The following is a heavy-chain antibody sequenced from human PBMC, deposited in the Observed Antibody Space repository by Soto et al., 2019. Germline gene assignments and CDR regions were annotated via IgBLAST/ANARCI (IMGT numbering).Heavy chain of an antibody. J-gene: IGHJ6*02. CDR1: GYTFTSYY. Sequence: ASVKVSCKASGYTFTSYYMHWVRQAPGQGLEWMGIINPSGGSTSYAQKFQGRVTMTRDTSTSTVYMELSSLRSEDTAVYYCARDLIVVLPADIYYYYYGMDVWGQGTTVTVYS. D-gene: IGHD2-2*01. CDR3: ARDLIVVLPADIYYYYYGMDV. CDR2: INPSGGST. V-gene: IGHV1-46*01.